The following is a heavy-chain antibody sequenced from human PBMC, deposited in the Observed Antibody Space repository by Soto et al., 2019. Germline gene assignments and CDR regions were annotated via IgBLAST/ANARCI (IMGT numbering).Heavy chain of an antibody. J-gene: IGHJ4*02. V-gene: IGHV3-23*01. CDR2: ISGSGGST. CDR3: AKDISRYDYIWGSYRPHGYFDY. CDR1: GFTFSSYA. Sequence: GGSLRLSCVASGFTFSSYAMSWVRQAPGKGLEWVSAISGSGGSTYYADSVKGRFTISRDNSKNTLYLQMNSLRAEDTAVYYCAKDISRYDYIWGSYRPHGYFDYWGQGTLVTVSS. D-gene: IGHD3-16*02.